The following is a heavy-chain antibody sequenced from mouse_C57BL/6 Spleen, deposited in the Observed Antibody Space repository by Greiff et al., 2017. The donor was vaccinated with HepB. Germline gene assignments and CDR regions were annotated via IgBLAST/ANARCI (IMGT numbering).Heavy chain of an antibody. D-gene: IGHD1-1*01. CDR2: INPSTGGT. CDR3: AREGDSGYYYGSRDYAMDY. Sequence: EVQLQESGPELVKPGASVKISCKASGYSFTGYYMNWVKQSPEKSLEWIGEINPSTGGTTYNQKFKAKATLTVDKSSSTAYMQLKSLTSEDSAVYYCAREGDSGYYYGSRDYAMDYWGQGTSVTVSS. CDR1: GYSFTGYY. V-gene: IGHV1-42*01. J-gene: IGHJ4*01.